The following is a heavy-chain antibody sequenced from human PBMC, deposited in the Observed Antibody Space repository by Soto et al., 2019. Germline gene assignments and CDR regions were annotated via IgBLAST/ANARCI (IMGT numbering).Heavy chain of an antibody. CDR1: GGSISNYY. CDR2: IYYSGST. Sequence: SETLSLTCAVSGGSISNYYWSRIRQPPGKGLEWIGYIYYSGSTNYNPSLKSRITISVDTSKNQFSLKLSSVTAADTAVYYCARRPLFTGAVVPAAHAAFDIWGQGTMVTVSS. V-gene: IGHV4-59*08. D-gene: IGHD2-2*01. CDR3: ARRPLFTGAVVPAAHAAFDI. J-gene: IGHJ3*02.